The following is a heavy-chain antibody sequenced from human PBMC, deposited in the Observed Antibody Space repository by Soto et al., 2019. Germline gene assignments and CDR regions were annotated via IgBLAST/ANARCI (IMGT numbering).Heavy chain of an antibody. Sequence: QLQLQESGPGLVKPSETLSLTCTVSGGSISSSSYYWGWIRQPPGKGLEWIGSIYYSGSTYYNTSLKGRVTISVDTSKNQFSLKLSSVTAADTAVYYCARPSGYSYGNFDYWGQGTLVTVSS. D-gene: IGHD5-18*01. CDR2: IYYSGST. V-gene: IGHV4-39*01. J-gene: IGHJ4*02. CDR3: ARPSGYSYGNFDY. CDR1: GGSISSSSYY.